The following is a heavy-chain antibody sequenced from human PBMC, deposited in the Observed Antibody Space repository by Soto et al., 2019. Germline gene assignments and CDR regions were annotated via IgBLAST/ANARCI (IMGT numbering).Heavy chain of an antibody. J-gene: IGHJ4*02. CDR3: ARGPPDYDILTGYRPLDY. CDR2: IIPILGIA. V-gene: IGHV1-69*02. Sequence: ASVKVSCKASGGTFSSYTISWVRQAPGQGLEWMGRIIPILGIANYAQKFQGRVTITADKSTSTAYMELSSLRSEDTAVYYCARGPPDYDILTGYRPLDYWGQGTLVTVSS. D-gene: IGHD3-9*01. CDR1: GGTFSSYT.